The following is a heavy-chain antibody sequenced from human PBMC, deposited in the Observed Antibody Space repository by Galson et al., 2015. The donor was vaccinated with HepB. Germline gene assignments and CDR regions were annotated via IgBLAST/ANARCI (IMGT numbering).Heavy chain of an antibody. CDR1: GFTFSSYG. CDR3: AKGLRPLTTVTTFDY. V-gene: IGHV3-30*18. D-gene: IGHD4-17*01. Sequence: SLRLSCAASGFTFSSYGMHWVRQAPGKGLEWVAVISYDGSNKYYADSVKGRFTISRDNPKNTLYLQMNSLRAEDTAVYYCAKGLRPLTTVTTFDYWGQGTLVTVPS. CDR2: ISYDGSNK. J-gene: IGHJ4*02.